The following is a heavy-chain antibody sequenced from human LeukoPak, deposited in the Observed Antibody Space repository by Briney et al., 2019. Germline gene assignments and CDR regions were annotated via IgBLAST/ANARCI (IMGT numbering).Heavy chain of an antibody. J-gene: IGHJ4*02. CDR2: IRSKANSYAT. D-gene: IGHD6-13*01. V-gene: IGHV3-73*01. Sequence: GGSLRLSCAASGFTFSGSATHWVRQASGKGLEWVGRIRSKANSYATAYAASVKGRFTISRDDSKNTAYLQMNSLKTEDTAVYYCTSEAGTTFHRYFDYWGQGTLVTVSS. CDR1: GFTFSGSA. CDR3: TSEAGTTFHRYFDY.